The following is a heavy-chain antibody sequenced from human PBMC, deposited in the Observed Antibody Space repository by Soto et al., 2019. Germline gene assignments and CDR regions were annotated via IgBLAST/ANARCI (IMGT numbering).Heavy chain of an antibody. CDR3: AKVLSRGYYDSSGYYFDY. CDR2: ISGSGGGT. V-gene: IGHV3-23*01. J-gene: IGHJ4*02. Sequence: EVQLLESGGGLVQPGGSLRLSCAASGFTFSSYAMSWVRQAPGKGLEWVSAISGSGGGTYYADSVKGRFTISRDNSKNTLYLQMNSLRAEDTAVYYCAKVLSRGYYDSSGYYFDYWGQGTLLTVSS. CDR1: GFTFSSYA. D-gene: IGHD3-22*01.